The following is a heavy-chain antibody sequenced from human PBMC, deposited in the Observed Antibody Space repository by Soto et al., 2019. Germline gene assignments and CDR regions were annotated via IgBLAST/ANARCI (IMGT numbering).Heavy chain of an antibody. D-gene: IGHD1-26*01. CDR3: ARHDSGSYLGYYYGMDA. CDR1: GFTFSSYG. J-gene: IGHJ6*02. CDR2: IYPGDSDT. Sequence: GGSLRLSCAASGFTFSSYGMHWVRQAPGKGLEWMGIIYPGDSDTRYSPSFQGQVTISADKSISTAYLQWSSLKASDTAMYYCARHDSGSYLGYYYGMDAWGQGTTVTVSS. V-gene: IGHV5-51*01.